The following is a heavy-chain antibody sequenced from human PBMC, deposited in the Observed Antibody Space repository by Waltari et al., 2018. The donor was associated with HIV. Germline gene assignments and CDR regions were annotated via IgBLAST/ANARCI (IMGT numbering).Heavy chain of an antibody. CDR2: MNPNSGNT. CDR1: GYTFPSYD. CDR3: ARGPGDRTYDY. J-gene: IGHJ4*02. V-gene: IGHV1-8*01. Sequence: QVQLVQSGAEVKKPGASVKVSCKASGYTFPSYDINWVRQANGKGLEWMGWMNPNSGNTGYAQKFQGRVTMTRNTSISTAYLELGSLRFEDTAVYYCARGPGDRTYDYWGQGTLVTVSS. D-gene: IGHD2-21*02.